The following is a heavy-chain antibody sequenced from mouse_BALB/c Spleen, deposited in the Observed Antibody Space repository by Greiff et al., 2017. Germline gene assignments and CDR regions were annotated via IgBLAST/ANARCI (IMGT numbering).Heavy chain of an antibody. CDR1: GFTFTDYY. Sequence: EVQLVDSGGGLVQPGGSLRLSCVTSGFTFTDYYMSWVRQPPGKALEWLGFIRNKANGYTTEYSASVKGRFTISRDNSQSILYLQMNTLRAEDSATYYCARVYYGSSYAMDYWGQGTSVTVSS. J-gene: IGHJ4*01. CDR2: IRNKANGYTT. D-gene: IGHD1-1*01. CDR3: ARVYYGSSYAMDY. V-gene: IGHV7-3*02.